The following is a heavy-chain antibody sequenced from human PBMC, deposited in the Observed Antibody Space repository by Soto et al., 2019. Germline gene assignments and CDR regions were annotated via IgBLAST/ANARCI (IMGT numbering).Heavy chain of an antibody. CDR1: GYTFTGYY. J-gene: IGHJ5*02. CDR2: INPNSGGT. CDR3: ASRPGYSYGENWFDP. Sequence: ASVKVSCKASGYTFTGYYMHWVRQAPGQGLEWMGWINPNSGGTNYAQKFQGRVTMTRDTSISTAYMELSRLRSDDTAVYYCASRPGYSYGENWFDPWAREPWSPSPQ. D-gene: IGHD5-18*01. V-gene: IGHV1-2*02.